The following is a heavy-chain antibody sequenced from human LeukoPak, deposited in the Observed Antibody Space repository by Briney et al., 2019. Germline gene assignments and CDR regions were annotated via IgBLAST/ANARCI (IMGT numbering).Heavy chain of an antibody. V-gene: IGHV4-61*01. CDR2: IYYSGST. CDR3: ASYYYGLDV. CDR1: GGSVSSGSYY. J-gene: IGHJ6*02. Sequence: SDTLSLTCTVPGGSVSSGSYYWSWIRQPPGKGLEWIGYIYYSGSTNYNPSLKSRVTISVDTSKNQFSLKLSSVTAADTAVYYCASYYYGLDVWGQGTTVTVSS.